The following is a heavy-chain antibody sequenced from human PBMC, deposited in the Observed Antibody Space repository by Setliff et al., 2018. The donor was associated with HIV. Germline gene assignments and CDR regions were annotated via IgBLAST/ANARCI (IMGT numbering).Heavy chain of an antibody. CDR3: AKSSFRFFEDLSDWYFDL. D-gene: IGHD3-16*02. CDR1: GFIFGDYA. V-gene: IGHV3-7*01. Sequence: GSLRLSCTASGFIFGDYAMSWVRQAPGKGLEWVANIKQDGSEKYYVASVKGRFTISKDNSKNTVFLQMNNLRVEDTALYYCAKSSFRFFEDLSDWYFDLWGRGTLVTVSS. CDR2: IKQDGSEK. J-gene: IGHJ2*01.